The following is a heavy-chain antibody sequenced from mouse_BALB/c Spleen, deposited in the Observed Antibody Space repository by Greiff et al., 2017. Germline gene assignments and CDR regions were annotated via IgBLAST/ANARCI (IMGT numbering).Heavy chain of an antibody. D-gene: IGHD2-4*01. CDR3: ARSPYDYEKGYAMDY. CDR2: IDPENGNT. Sequence: EVQLQQSGAELVRPGALVKLSCKASGFNIKDYYMHWVKQRPEQGLEWIGWIDPENGNTIYDPKFQGKASITADTSSNTAYLQLSSLTSEDTAVYYCARSPYDYEKGYAMDYWGQGTSVTVSS. J-gene: IGHJ4*01. CDR1: GFNIKDYY. V-gene: IGHV14-1*02.